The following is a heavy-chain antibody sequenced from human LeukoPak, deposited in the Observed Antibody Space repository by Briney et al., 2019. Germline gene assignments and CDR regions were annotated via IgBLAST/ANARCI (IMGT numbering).Heavy chain of an antibody. CDR3: ASSPDSLGNFDI. CDR2: IYTDESST. CDR1: GFTFSSYW. V-gene: IGHV3-74*01. D-gene: IGHD3-16*01. Sequence: PGGSLRLSCAASGFTFSSYWRHWVRQAPGKGLVWVSRIYTDESSTNYADSVKGRFTIARDNAKNPLYLQMNSLRAEDTAVYYCASSPDSLGNFDIWGQGTMVTVSS. J-gene: IGHJ3*02.